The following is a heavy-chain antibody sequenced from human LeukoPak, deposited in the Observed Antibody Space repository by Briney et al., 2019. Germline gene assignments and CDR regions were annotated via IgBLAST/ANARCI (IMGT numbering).Heavy chain of an antibody. D-gene: IGHD5-18*01. V-gene: IGHV4-31*03. CDR1: GGSISSGGYY. CDR2: IYYSGST. CDR3: ARGGRAMAPFDY. Sequence: SETLSLTCSVSGGSISSGGYYWSWIRQHPGKGLEWIGYIYYSGSTYYNPSLKSRVTISVDTSKNQFSLKLSSVTAADTAVYYCARGGRAMAPFDYWGQGTLVTVSS. J-gene: IGHJ4*02.